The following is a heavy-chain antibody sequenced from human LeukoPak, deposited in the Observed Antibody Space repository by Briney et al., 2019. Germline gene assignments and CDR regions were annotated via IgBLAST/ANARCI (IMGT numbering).Heavy chain of an antibody. J-gene: IGHJ4*02. CDR1: GFTFSSYE. CDR2: ISSSGSTI. Sequence: GGSLRLSCAASGFTFSSYEMNWVRQAPGKGLEWVSYISSSGSTIYYADSVKGRFTISRDNAKNTLYLQMNSLKTEDTAVYYCTTDGVGVEGATYDNWGQGTLVSVSS. V-gene: IGHV3-48*03. D-gene: IGHD1-26*01. CDR3: TTDGVGVEGATYDN.